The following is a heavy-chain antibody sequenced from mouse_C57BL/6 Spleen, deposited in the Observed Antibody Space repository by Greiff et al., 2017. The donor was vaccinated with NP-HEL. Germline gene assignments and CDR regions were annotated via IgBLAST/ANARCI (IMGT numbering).Heavy chain of an antibody. CDR3: ARNSGYAMDY. J-gene: IGHJ4*01. CDR2: IRNKANGYTT. D-gene: IGHD3-2*02. Sequence: EVKVVESGGGLVQPGGSLSLSCAASGFTFTDYYMSWVRQPPGKALEWLGFIRNKANGYTTEYSASVKGRFTISRDNSQSILYLQMNALRAEDSATYYCARNSGYAMDYWGQGTSVTVSS. CDR1: GFTFTDYY. V-gene: IGHV7-3*01.